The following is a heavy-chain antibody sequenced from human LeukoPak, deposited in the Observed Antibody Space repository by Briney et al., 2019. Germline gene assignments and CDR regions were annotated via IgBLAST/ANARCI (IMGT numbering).Heavy chain of an antibody. Sequence: PSGGSLRLSCAASGFTFSNYWMHWVRHAPGKGLVWVSRINTDGKSTSYVDSVKGRFTISRDNAKNSLYLQMNSLRAEDTAVYYWAGGGGGYDSGEYNWFDPWGQGNLVIVSP. CDR2: INTDGKST. D-gene: IGHD5-12*01. V-gene: IGHV3-74*01. CDR1: GFTFSNYW. CDR3: AGGGGGYDSGEYNWFDP. J-gene: IGHJ5*02.